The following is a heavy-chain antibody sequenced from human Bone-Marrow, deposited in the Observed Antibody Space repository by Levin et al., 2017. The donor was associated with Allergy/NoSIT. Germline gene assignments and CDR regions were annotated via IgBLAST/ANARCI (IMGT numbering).Heavy chain of an antibody. Sequence: KRGESLKISCAASGFTFSDYYMTWIRQAPGKGLEWISFIGSRGTKIYYADSVKGRFTISRDNAKNSLYLQMNSLRAEDTAVYYCARDGEEEDYDDPSFDYWGQGILVTVSS. CDR3: ARDGEEEDYDDPSFDY. D-gene: IGHD4-17*01. V-gene: IGHV3-11*01. CDR2: IGSRGTKI. CDR1: GFTFSDYY. J-gene: IGHJ4*02.